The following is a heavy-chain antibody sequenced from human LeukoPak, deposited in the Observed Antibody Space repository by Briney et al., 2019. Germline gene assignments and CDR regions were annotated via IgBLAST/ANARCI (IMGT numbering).Heavy chain of an antibody. CDR1: GYTLTELS. CDR3: ARDQEGFDY. J-gene: IGHJ4*02. V-gene: IGHV1-46*01. Sequence: GASVKVSCKVSGYTLTELSIHWVRQAPGQGLEWMGMIYPRDGSTSYAQNFQGRVTVTRDTSTTTVHMELRGLRSEDTAVYYCARDQEGFDYWGQGTVVTVSS. CDR2: IYPRDGST.